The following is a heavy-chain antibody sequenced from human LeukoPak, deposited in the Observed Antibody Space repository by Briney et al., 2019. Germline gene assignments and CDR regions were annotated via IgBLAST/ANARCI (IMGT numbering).Heavy chain of an antibody. Sequence: GGSLRLSCAASGCTFSSFAMSWVRQTPGKGLEWVSTISSSGGSTYYAASVKGGSTISRDNSKNTLYLQMNSLRAEDTAMYYCTKGGSSDLWGHLDCWGQGTQVTVYS. J-gene: IGHJ4*02. V-gene: IGHV3-23*01. CDR1: GCTFSSFA. CDR3: TKGGSSDLWGHLDC. D-gene: IGHD3-16*01. CDR2: ISSSGGST.